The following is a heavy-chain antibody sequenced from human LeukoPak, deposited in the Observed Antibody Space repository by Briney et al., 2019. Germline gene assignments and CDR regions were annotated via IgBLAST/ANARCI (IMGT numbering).Heavy chain of an antibody. J-gene: IGHJ4*02. CDR1: GFTFRSYS. D-gene: IGHD3-16*01. Sequence: GGTLRLSCAASGFTFRSYSMNWVRPAPGKGLEWVSYISNAIWYADSVKGRLTISRDNAKNALYLQMNSLRPEDTAVYYCVRDSDYAFDHWGQGALVTVSS. CDR3: VRDSDYAFDH. V-gene: IGHV3-48*01. CDR2: ISNAI.